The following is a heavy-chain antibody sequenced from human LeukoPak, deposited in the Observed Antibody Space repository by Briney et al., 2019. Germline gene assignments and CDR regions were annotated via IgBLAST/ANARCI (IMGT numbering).Heavy chain of an antibody. D-gene: IGHD4-17*01. CDR3: SRGLHDYGDSNYYFDQ. CDR1: GFSFGDDA. V-gene: IGHV3-49*03. CDR2: IRKKGYGETT. J-gene: IGHJ4*02. Sequence: GGSLRPSCTASGFSFGDDAWSWFRQAPGRGLEFVSFIRKKGYGETTDYAASVRGRFTISRDDAKSTAYLQMNSLEIEDTALYYCSRGLHDYGDSNYYFDQWGRGTQVTVSS.